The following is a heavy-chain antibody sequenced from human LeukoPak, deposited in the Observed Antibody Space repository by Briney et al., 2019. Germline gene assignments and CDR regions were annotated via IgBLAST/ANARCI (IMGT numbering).Heavy chain of an antibody. J-gene: IGHJ4*02. CDR3: ARERGDYRGYFDY. D-gene: IGHD4-17*01. CDR1: GYSLSKLS. Sequence: ASVKVSCKVSGYSLSKLSMQWVRQAPGKGLEWMGSFDPEDGETMYSQNLRGTVTMTEDTSTDTAYLELSSLRSEDTAVYYCARERGDYRGYFDYWGQGTLVTVSS. CDR2: FDPEDGET. V-gene: IGHV1-24*01.